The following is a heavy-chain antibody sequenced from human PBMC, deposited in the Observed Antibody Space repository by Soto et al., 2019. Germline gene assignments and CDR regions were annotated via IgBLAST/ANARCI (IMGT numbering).Heavy chain of an antibody. D-gene: IGHD3-3*01. Sequence: GGSLRLSCAASGFTFSSYWMSWVRQAPGKGLEWVANIKQDGSEKYYVDSVKGRFTISRDNAKNSLYLQMNSLRAEDTAVYYCARALIWSRWWFDPWGQGTLVTVSS. CDR3: ARALIWSRWWFDP. CDR1: GFTFSSYW. J-gene: IGHJ5*02. V-gene: IGHV3-7*01. CDR2: IKQDGSEK.